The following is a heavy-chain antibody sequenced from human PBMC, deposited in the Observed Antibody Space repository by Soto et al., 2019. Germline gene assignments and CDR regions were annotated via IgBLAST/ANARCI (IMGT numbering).Heavy chain of an antibody. J-gene: IGHJ6*02. Sequence: SETLSLTCTVSGGSISSSSYYWGWIRQPPGKGLEWIGSIYYSGSTYYNPSLKSRVTISVDTSKNQFSLKLSPVTAADTAVYYCARQLEVGATPEDYYYGMDVWGQGTTVTVSS. CDR2: IYYSGST. V-gene: IGHV4-39*01. D-gene: IGHD1-26*01. CDR1: GGSISSSSYY. CDR3: ARQLEVGATPEDYYYGMDV.